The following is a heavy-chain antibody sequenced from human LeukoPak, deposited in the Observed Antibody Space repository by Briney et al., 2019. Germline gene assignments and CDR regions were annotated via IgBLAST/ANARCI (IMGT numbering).Heavy chain of an antibody. V-gene: IGHV1-24*01. Sequence: ASVKVSCKVSGYTLTELSMHWVRQAPGKGLEWMGGFDPEDGETIYAQKFQGRVTMTEDTSTDTAYMELSSLRSDDTAVYYCARDQPGIMGATPIDYWGQGTLVTVSS. CDR3: ARDQPGIMGATPIDY. D-gene: IGHD1-26*01. CDR1: GYTLTELS. CDR2: FDPEDGET. J-gene: IGHJ4*02.